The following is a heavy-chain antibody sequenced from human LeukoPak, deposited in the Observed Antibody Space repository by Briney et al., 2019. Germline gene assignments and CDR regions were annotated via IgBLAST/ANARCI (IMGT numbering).Heavy chain of an antibody. D-gene: IGHD3-10*01. V-gene: IGHV1-18*01. CDR3: ARDYGSEWFGELLNGYYYYYMDV. Sequence: ASVKVSCKASGYTFTSYGISWVRQAPGQGLEWMGWISAYNGSTNYAQKLQGRVTMTTDTSTSTAYMELRSLRSDDTAVYYCARDYGSEWFGELLNGYYYYYMDVWGKGTTVTVSS. CDR2: ISAYNGST. J-gene: IGHJ6*03. CDR1: GYTFTSYG.